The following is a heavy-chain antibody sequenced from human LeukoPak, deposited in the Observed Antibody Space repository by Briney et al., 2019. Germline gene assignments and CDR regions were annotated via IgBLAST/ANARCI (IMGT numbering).Heavy chain of an antibody. CDR3: ARASVTYYYYYYMDV. CDR1: GGSISSYY. CDR2: IHYSGGIT. D-gene: IGHD4-11*01. Sequence: PSETLSLTCTVSGGSISSYYWSWIRQPPGKGLEWIGYIHYSGGITYYNPSLKSRVTISIDTSKNQFSLNLSSVTAADTAVYYCARASVTYYYYYYMDVWGKGTTVTVSS. J-gene: IGHJ6*03. V-gene: IGHV4-59*12.